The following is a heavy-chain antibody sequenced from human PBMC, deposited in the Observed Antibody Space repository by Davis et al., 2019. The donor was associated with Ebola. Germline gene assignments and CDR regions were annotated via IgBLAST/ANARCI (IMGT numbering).Heavy chain of an antibody. V-gene: IGHV4-39*01. CDR2: IYYSGST. CDR3: ARQWVTYYDILTGYSPNGVYFQH. CDR1: GGSIRSSSHY. J-gene: IGHJ1*01. Sequence: SETLSLTCTVSGGSIRSSSHYWGWIRQPPGKGLEWIGSIYYSGSTYYNPSLKSRVTISVDTSKNQFSLKLSSVTAADTAVYYCARQWVTYYDILTGYSPNGVYFQHWGQGTLVTVSS. D-gene: IGHD3-9*01.